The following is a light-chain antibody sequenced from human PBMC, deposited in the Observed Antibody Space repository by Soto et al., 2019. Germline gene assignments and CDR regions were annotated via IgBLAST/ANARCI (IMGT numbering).Light chain of an antibody. J-gene: IGKJ2*01. V-gene: IGKV3-20*01. CDR3: HQYDNTPQT. CDR1: HSMSNSN. Sequence: IVLTQSPGTLSLSPGDRATLSCRASHSMSNSNLAWYQHKPGQAPRLLIYGASNRATGIPDRFSGSGSGTDFSLTISRLEPEDFAVYYCHQYDNTPQTFGQGTKVDIK. CDR2: GAS.